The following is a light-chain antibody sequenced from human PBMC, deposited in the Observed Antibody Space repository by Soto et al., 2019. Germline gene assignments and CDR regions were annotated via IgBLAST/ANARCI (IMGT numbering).Light chain of an antibody. Sequence: DIQMTQSPSTLSASVGERVTINCRASQTISSWLAWYQQKPGKAPKLPIYKASTLKSGVPSRFSGSGSGTECTLTISSLQPDDVATYYCQHYNSYSEALGQGTKVDIK. CDR3: QHYNSYSEA. J-gene: IGKJ1*01. CDR1: QTISSW. V-gene: IGKV1-5*03. CDR2: KAS.